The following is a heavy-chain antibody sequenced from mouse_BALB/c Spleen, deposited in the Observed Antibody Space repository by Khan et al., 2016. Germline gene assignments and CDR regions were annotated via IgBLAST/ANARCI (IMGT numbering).Heavy chain of an antibody. V-gene: IGHV9-3*02. J-gene: IGHJ2*01. Sequence: QIQLVQSGPELKKPGETVKISCKASGYTFINYGMNWVKQAPGKGLKWMGWINTNTGEPTYAEEFKGRFAFSLETSASTAYLQINNLKNEDTATYFCARLGSYGSGDNYFDYWGQGTTLTVSS. CDR2: INTNTGEP. D-gene: IGHD1-1*01. CDR3: ARLGSYGSGDNYFDY. CDR1: GYTFINYG.